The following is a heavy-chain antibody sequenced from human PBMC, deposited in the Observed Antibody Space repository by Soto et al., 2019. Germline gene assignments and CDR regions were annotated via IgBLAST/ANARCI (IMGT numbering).Heavy chain of an antibody. J-gene: IGHJ1*01. D-gene: IGHD2-21*02. CDR3: ARGGVVTATPKGSEYFQH. CDR2: INHSGST. CDR1: GGSFSGYY. Sequence: SETLSLTCAVYGGSFSGYYGSWIRPPPGKGLEWIGEINHSGSTNYNPSLKSRVTISVDTSKNQFSLKLSSVTAADTAVYYCARGGVVTATPKGSEYFQHWGQGTLVTVSS. V-gene: IGHV4-34*01.